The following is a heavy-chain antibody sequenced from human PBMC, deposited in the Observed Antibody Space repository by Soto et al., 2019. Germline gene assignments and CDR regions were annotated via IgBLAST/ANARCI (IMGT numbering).Heavy chain of an antibody. J-gene: IGHJ5*02. V-gene: IGHV3-23*01. CDR2: ISGSGGST. D-gene: IGHD3-22*01. CDR3: AKGRHCYDSPRFSVGSWFDP. Sequence: EVQLLESGGGLVQPGGSLRLSCAASGFTFSSYAMSWVRQAPGKGLEWVSAISGSGGSTYYADSVKGRFTISRDNSKNTLYLQMNSLRAEDTAVYYCAKGRHCYDSPRFSVGSWFDPWGQGTLVTVSS. CDR1: GFTFSSYA.